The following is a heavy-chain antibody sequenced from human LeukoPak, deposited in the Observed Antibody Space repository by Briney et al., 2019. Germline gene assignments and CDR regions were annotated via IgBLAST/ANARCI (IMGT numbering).Heavy chain of an antibody. CDR2: INTDGSTT. D-gene: IGHD2-2*01. CDR3: ARVESGSCSSTRCRSIDY. V-gene: IGHV3-74*01. J-gene: IGHJ4*02. Sequence: PGGSLRLSCAASGFAFSNYWMHWGRQTPGKGLVWVSRINTDGSTTHYADSVKGRFTISRDNAKNTLYVQMNSLRVEDTAVYYCARVESGSCSSTRCRSIDYWGQGTLVTVSS. CDR1: GFAFSNYW.